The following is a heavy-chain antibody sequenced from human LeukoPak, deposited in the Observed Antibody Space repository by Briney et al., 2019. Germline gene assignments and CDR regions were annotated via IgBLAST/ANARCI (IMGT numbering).Heavy chain of an antibody. J-gene: IGHJ4*02. Sequence: SETLSLTCAVYGGSFSGYYWSWIRQPPGKGLEWMGEINHSGSTNYNPSLKSRVTISVDTSKNQFSLKLSSVTAADTAVYYCARGPIVVVPAAGGYYFDYWGQGALVTVSS. V-gene: IGHV4-34*01. D-gene: IGHD2-2*01. CDR1: GGSFSGYY. CDR3: ARGPIVVVPAAGGYYFDY. CDR2: INHSGST.